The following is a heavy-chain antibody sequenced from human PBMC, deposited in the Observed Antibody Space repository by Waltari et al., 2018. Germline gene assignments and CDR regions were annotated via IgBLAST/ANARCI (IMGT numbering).Heavy chain of an antibody. J-gene: IGHJ4*02. CDR1: GFTVSNYY. CDR3: ARGGQLALDY. D-gene: IGHD6-6*01. CDR2: INKGGGSST. Sequence: EVQLVESGGGLVQPGASLRLPCAASGFTVSNYYTHWVRQGPGKGLVWISRINKGGGSSTTYADSVKGRFTISKDNAKNTVYLQMNSLRAEDTAVYHCARGGQLALDYWGQGTLVTVSS. V-gene: IGHV3-74*01.